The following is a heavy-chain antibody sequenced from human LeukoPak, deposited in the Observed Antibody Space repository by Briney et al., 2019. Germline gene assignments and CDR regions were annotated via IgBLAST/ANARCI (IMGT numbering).Heavy chain of an antibody. D-gene: IGHD3-22*01. J-gene: IGHJ5*02. V-gene: IGHV3-7*01. CDR2: IKQDGSEK. Sequence: GGSLRLSCAASGFTFSSYWMSWVRQAPGKGLEWVANIKQDGSEKYYVDSVKGRFTISRDNTKNSLYLQMNSLRAEDTAVYYCARDGDYYDSSGYDPWGQGTLVTVSS. CDR1: GFTFSSYW. CDR3: ARDGDYYDSSGYDP.